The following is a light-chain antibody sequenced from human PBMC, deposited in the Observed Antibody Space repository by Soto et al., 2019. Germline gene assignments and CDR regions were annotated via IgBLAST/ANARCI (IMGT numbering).Light chain of an antibody. CDR1: SSNIGSNT. J-gene: IGLJ2*01. Sequence: QSVLTQPPSASGTPGQRVTIACSGSSSNIGSNTVNWYQQLPGTAPKLLIYSNNQRPSGVPDRFSVSKSGTSASLAISGLQSEDEADYYCAAWDGSLNADVVFGGGTKLTVL. V-gene: IGLV1-44*01. CDR2: SNN. CDR3: AAWDGSLNADVV.